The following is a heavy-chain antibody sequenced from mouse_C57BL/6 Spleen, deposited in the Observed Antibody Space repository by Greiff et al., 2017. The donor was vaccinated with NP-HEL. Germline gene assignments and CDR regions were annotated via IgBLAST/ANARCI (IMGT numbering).Heavy chain of an antibody. CDR2: IYPGSGST. V-gene: IGHV1-55*01. CDR1: GYTFTSYW. J-gene: IGHJ2*01. CDR3: ARPPLYYGSSPYYFDY. D-gene: IGHD1-1*01. Sequence: VQLQQPGAELVKPGASVKMSCKASGYTFTSYWITWVKQRPGQGLEWIGDIYPGSGSTNYNEKFKSKATLTVDTSSSTAYMQLSSLTSEDSAVYYCARPPLYYGSSPYYFDYWGQGTTLTVSS.